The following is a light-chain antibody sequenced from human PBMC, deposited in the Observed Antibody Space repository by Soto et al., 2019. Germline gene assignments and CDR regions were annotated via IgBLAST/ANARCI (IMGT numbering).Light chain of an antibody. V-gene: IGLV2-23*02. CDR3: CSYAGSSTPLI. CDR1: SSDVGNYNL. Sequence: QSVLTQPASVSGSPGRSITISCTGTSSDVGNYNLVSWYQQHPGKAPKLMIYEVSKWPSGVSNRFSGSKSGNTASLTISGFQAEDEADYYCCSYAGSSTPLIFGTGTKVTVL. J-gene: IGLJ1*01. CDR2: EVS.